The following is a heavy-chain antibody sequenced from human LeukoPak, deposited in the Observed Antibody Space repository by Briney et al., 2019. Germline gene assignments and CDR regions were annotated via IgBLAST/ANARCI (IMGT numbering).Heavy chain of an antibody. J-gene: IGHJ6*02. CDR3: AKDSSYYYYGMDV. CDR2: IGTTSGAI. V-gene: IGHV3-48*01. CDR1: GFTFNAFG. Sequence: GGSLRLSCAASGFTFNAFGMNWVRQAPGKGLEWVSYIGTTSGAIYYADSVKGRFTISRDSAKNSLYLQMNSLRAEDTAVYYCAKDSSYYYYGMDVWGQGTTVTVSS.